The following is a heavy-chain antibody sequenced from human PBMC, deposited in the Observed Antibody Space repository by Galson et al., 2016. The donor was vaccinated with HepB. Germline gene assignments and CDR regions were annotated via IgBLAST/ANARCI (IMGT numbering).Heavy chain of an antibody. J-gene: IGHJ4*02. D-gene: IGHD4-11*01. V-gene: IGHV5-51*01. CDR1: GYSFSSYW. CDR3: ARRPPVTGRSGHYFDS. CDR2: ISPGDSDT. Sequence: QSGAEVKKPGESLKISCKGSGYSFSSYWIGWVRQMPGKGLEWMGIISPGDSDTRYSPSFQGQVTISVDKAINTAYMQWRSLKASDSGIYYCARRPPVTGRSGHYFDSWGQGTLVTVSS.